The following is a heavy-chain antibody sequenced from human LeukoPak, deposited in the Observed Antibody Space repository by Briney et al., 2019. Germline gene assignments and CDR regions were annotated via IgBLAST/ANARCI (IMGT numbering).Heavy chain of an antibody. CDR1: GGSISSGDYY. CDR3: ASGYSSGWNWFDP. Sequence: SETLSLTCTVSGGSISSGDYYWRWIRQPPGKALEWIGYIYYSGSTYYNPSLKSRVIISVDTSKNQFSLKLSSVTAADTAVYYCASGYSSGWNWFDPWGQGTLVTVSS. V-gene: IGHV4-30-4*01. J-gene: IGHJ5*02. CDR2: IYYSGST. D-gene: IGHD6-19*01.